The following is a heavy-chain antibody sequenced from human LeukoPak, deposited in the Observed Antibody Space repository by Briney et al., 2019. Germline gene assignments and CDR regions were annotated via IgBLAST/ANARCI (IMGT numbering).Heavy chain of an antibody. CDR2: IIPIFGTA. V-gene: IGHV1-69*06. CDR3: ARSPYYYGSGNDY. Sequence: ASVKVSCTASGGTFSSYAISWVRQAPGQGLEWMGGIIPIFGTANYAQKFQGRVTITADKSTSTAYMELSSLRSDDTAVYYCARSPYYYGSGNDYWGQGTLVTVSS. D-gene: IGHD3-10*01. CDR1: GGTFSSYA. J-gene: IGHJ4*02.